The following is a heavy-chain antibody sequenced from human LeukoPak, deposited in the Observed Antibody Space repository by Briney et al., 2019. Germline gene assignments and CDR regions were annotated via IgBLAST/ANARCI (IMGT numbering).Heavy chain of an antibody. CDR1: GFTFSSYA. J-gene: IGHJ3*02. V-gene: IGHV3-23*01. CDR2: ISGSGGST. D-gene: IGHD1-26*01. Sequence: PGGSLRLSCAASGFTFSSYAMSWVRQAPGKGLEWVSAISGSGGSTYYADSVKGRFTISRDNSKNTLYLQMNSLRAEDTAVYYCAKDLGLMGELGDAFDIWGQGTMVTVSS. CDR3: AKDLGLMGELGDAFDI.